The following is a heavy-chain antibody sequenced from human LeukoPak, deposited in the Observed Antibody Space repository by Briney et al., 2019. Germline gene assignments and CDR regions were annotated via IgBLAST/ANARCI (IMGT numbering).Heavy chain of an antibody. V-gene: IGHV1-18*01. CDR1: GYTFTDYG. J-gene: IGHJ4*02. CDR3: STEDKYCTTSTCGDS. CDR2: ISAYNDNA. Sequence: ASVKVSCKASGYTFTDYGISWVRQAPGQGLEWMGWISAYNDNANYAQNLQGRLTMTTDTSTSTAYMELRSLRSDDTAVYYCSTEDKYCTTSTCGDSWGQGTLVTVSS. D-gene: IGHD2-8*01.